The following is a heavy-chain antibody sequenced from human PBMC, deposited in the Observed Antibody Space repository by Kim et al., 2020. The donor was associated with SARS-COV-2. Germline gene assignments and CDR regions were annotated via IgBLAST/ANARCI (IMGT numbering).Heavy chain of an antibody. J-gene: IGHJ6*02. V-gene: IGHV1-24*01. Sequence: ASVKVSCKVSGYTLTELSMHWVRQAPGKGLEWMGGFDPEDGETIYAQKFQGRVTMTEDTSTDTAYMELSSLRSEDTAVYYCATGEKPSIAVAGNYGMDVWGQGTTVTVSS. CDR3: ATGEKPSIAVAGNYGMDV. CDR1: GYTLTELS. CDR2: FDPEDGET. D-gene: IGHD6-19*01.